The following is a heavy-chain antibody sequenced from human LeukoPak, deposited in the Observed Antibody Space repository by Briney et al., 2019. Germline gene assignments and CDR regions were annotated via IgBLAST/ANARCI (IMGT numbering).Heavy chain of an antibody. V-gene: IGHV3-7*01. D-gene: IGHD2-15*01. CDR1: GFTFSNSW. J-gene: IGHJ4*02. CDR2: IKQDGSKK. Sequence: GGSLRLSCAASGFTFSNSWMSWVRQAPGKGLEWVANIKQDGSKKNYVDSVKGRFTISRDNAKNTVYLQMSSLRVEDTAVYFCTKDAGYASDYWGQGILVPVSS. CDR3: TKDAGYASDY.